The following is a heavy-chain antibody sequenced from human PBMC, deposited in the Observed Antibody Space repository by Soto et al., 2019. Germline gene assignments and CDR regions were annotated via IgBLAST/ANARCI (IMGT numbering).Heavy chain of an antibody. Sequence: VGSLRLSCAASGFTFSSYEMMWVRQAPGKGLEWVSYIHVNVKTTYYPDSVKGRFTISRDNAKNSMYLQMNSLRAGDTAVYYCATSLSGYYYNYWGQGTLVTAPQ. D-gene: IGHD3-22*01. CDR1: GFTFSSYE. CDR3: ATSLSGYYYNY. J-gene: IGHJ4*02. V-gene: IGHV3-48*03. CDR2: IHVNVKTT.